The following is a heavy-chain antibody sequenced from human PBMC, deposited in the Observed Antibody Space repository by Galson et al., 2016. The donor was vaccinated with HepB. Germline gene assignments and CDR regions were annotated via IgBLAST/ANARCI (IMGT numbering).Heavy chain of an antibody. V-gene: IGHV3-15*07. J-gene: IGHJ4*02. CDR2: IRSKTDGGTT. D-gene: IGHD2-8*01. Sequence: SLRLSCAASGFTFSNAWMNWVRQAPGKGLEWVGRIRSKTDGGTTDYAAPVKDRFTISRDDSKNTLYLQMNSLKTEDTAVYYCWVPLEYGSNCVCRLFDYWGQGTLVTVSS. CDR3: WVPLEYGSNCVCRLFDY. CDR1: GFTFSNAW.